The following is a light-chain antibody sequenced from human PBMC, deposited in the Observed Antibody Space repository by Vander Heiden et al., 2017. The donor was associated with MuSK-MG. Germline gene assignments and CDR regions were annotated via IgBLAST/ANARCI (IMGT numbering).Light chain of an antibody. V-gene: IGLV3-19*01. J-gene: IGLJ1*01. CDR1: SLRGYH. Sequence: EGDSLRGYHAGWCQQKPGQAPVLVVYGRNTRPSGSPSRVTGSSTRTTASLTITGAQAEDEAEYYCHYRDSTGAKVNYVFGTGTKVTVL. CDR3: HYRDSTGAKVNYV. CDR2: GRN.